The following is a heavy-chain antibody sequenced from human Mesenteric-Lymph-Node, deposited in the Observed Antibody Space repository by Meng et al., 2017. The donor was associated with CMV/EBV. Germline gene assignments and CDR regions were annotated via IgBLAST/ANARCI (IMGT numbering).Heavy chain of an antibody. CDR3: AKGHSGSCYAAVVY. CDR2: ITGDGSST. J-gene: IGHJ4*02. V-gene: IGHV3-23*03. CDR1: GFTFSSYA. Sequence: GGSLRLSCEVSGFTFSSYAMTWVRQAPGKGLEWVSVITGDGSSTYYGDSVKGRFTISRDDSKNTLYLQMNRLRGKDTALYYCAKGHSGSCYAAVVYWGPGTLVTVSS. D-gene: IGHD1-26*01.